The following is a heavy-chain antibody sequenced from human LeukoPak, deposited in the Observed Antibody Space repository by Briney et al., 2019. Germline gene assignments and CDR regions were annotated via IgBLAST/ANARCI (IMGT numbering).Heavy chain of an antibody. D-gene: IGHD1-26*01. CDR2: IRSKANSYAT. CDR1: GFTFSGSA. V-gene: IGHV3-73*01. CDR3: ARDNHYMYEVGAGYFDY. J-gene: IGHJ4*02. Sequence: PGGSLRLSCAASGFTFSGSAMHWVRQASGKGLEWVGRIRSKANSYATAYAASVKGRFTISRDDSKNTAYLQMNSLKTEDTAVYYCARDNHYMYEVGAGYFDYWGQGTLVTVSS.